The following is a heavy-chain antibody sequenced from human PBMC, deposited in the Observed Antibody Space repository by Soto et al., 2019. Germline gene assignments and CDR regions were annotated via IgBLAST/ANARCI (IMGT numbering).Heavy chain of an antibody. CDR3: ARGDREDITVVVGDRPGEYGVDV. CDR2: ISSDGSNK. Sequence: QVQLVESGGGVVQPGRSLRLSCAASGFTCSSYAMHWVRQAPGKGLECVAVISSDGSNKFYRDSVKGRFTISRDNSKNTLYLQINSLRYEDPAVYYCARGDREDITVVVGDRPGEYGVDVWGQGTTVPVSS. D-gene: IGHD2-15*01. V-gene: IGHV3-30-3*01. J-gene: IGHJ6*01. CDR1: GFTCSSYA.